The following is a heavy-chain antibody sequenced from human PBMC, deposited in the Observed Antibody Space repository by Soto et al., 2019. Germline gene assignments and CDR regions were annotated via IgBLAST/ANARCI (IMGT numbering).Heavy chain of an antibody. D-gene: IGHD4-4*01. CDR1: GRSMSSNY. J-gene: IGHJ4*02. V-gene: IGHV4-59*01. Sequence: PSETLSLTCSVSGRSMSSNYWSWIRQSPDKGLEWLGYVFYGGTDYNPSLEGRVSMSVETPKSQFSLKLTSVTAADTADYYCASYRGAFYFDSWGQGIQVTVSS. CDR3: ASYRGAFYFDS. CDR2: VFYGGT.